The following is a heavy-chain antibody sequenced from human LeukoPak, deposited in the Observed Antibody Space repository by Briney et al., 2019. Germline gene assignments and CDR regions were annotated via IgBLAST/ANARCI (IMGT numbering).Heavy chain of an antibody. D-gene: IGHD3-22*01. CDR1: GYTFTSYG. Sequence: GASVKVSCKASGYTFTSYGISWVRQAPGQGLGWMGWISAYNGNTNYAQKLQGRVTMTTDTSTSTAYMELRSLRSDDTAVYYCARDPRVISYSSANNWFDPWGQGTLVTVSS. CDR3: ARDPRVISYSSANNWFDP. V-gene: IGHV1-18*01. J-gene: IGHJ5*02. CDR2: ISAYNGNT.